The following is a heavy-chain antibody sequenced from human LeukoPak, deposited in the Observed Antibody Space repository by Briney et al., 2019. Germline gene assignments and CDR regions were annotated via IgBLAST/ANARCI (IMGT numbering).Heavy chain of an antibody. CDR1: GFTFSSYG. Sequence: PGGSLRLSCAASGFTFSSYGMSWVRQAPGKGLEWVSTISGSGGSTYYGDSVKGRFSISRDNSKNTLYLQMNRLRAEDTAVYYCAKANLYYYYMDVWGKGTAVTISS. V-gene: IGHV3-23*01. CDR2: ISGSGGST. J-gene: IGHJ6*03. CDR3: AKANLYYYYMDV.